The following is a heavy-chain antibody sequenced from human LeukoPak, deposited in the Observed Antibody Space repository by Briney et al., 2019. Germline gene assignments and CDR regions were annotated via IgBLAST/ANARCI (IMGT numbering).Heavy chain of an antibody. CDR2: ISYDGSNK. V-gene: IGHV3-30-3*01. D-gene: IGHD5-24*01. CDR3: ARDLAQFYYYYGMDV. CDR1: EFTFSSYA. J-gene: IGHJ6*02. Sequence: GRSLRLSCAASEFTFSSYAMHWVRQAPGKGLEWVAVISYDGSNKYYADSVKGRFTISRDNSKNTLYLQMNSLRAEDTAVYYCARDLAQFYYYYGMDVWGQGTTVTVSS.